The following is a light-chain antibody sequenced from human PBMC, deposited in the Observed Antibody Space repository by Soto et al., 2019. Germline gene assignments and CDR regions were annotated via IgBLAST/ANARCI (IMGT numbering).Light chain of an antibody. Sequence: QPVPTHPAPGSGSPGQSITISCTGTSRDLGLYNPVSWYQHSPGKAPNFILYEGSKRRSGVSNRFSGSNSVNTASLTISGLQAEDEAYYYCCSYAGSSYYVFGSGTK. CDR2: EGS. V-gene: IGLV2-23*01. CDR3: CSYAGSSYYV. CDR1: SRDLGLYNP. J-gene: IGLJ1*01.